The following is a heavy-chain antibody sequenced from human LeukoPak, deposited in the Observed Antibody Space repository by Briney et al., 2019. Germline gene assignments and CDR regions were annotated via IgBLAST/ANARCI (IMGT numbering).Heavy chain of an antibody. CDR3: ARTSGYFDY. V-gene: IGHV6-1*01. CDR2: TYYRSKWFN. D-gene: IGHD6-19*01. J-gene: IGHJ4*02. Sequence: SQTLSLTCVISGDSVSSKSAAWNWIRQSPSRGLEWLGRTYYRSKWFNDYAVSVRSRITINPDTSKNQSSLQLNSVTPEDTAVYFCARTSGYFDYWGQGTLVTVSS. CDR1: GDSVSSKSAA.